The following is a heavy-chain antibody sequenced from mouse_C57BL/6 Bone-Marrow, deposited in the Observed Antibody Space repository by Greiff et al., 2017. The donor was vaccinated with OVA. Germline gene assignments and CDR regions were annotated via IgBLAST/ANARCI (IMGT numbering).Heavy chain of an antibody. V-gene: IGHV14-4*01. CDR1: GFNIKDDY. CDR3: TTDRY. Sequence: EVKVVESGAELVRPGASVKLSCTASGFNIKDDYMHWVKERPEQGLEWIGWIDPENGDTEYASKFQGKATITADTSSKTVYLHLSSLTSEDTAVYYCTTDRYWGQGTTLTVSS. J-gene: IGHJ2*01. CDR2: IDPENGDT.